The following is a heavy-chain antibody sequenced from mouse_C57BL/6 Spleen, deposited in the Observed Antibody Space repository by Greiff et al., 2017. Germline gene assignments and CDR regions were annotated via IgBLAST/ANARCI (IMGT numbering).Heavy chain of an antibody. CDR2: IYPGSGST. Sequence: QVQLQQPGAELVKPGASVKMSCKASGYTFTSYWITWVKQRPGQGLEWIGVIYPGSGSTNYNEKFKSKATLTVDTTSSTAYMKLSSLTSEDSAVYYCARSSYDYAFDYWGQGTTLTVSS. D-gene: IGHD2-4*01. CDR1: GYTFTSYW. J-gene: IGHJ2*01. CDR3: ARSSYDYAFDY. V-gene: IGHV1-55*01.